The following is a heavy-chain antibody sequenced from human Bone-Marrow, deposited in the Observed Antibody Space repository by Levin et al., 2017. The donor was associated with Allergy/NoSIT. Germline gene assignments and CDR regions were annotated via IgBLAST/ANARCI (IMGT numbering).Heavy chain of an antibody. CDR2: IYYSGST. V-gene: IGHV4-59*01. J-gene: IGHJ3*02. D-gene: IGHD3-10*01. Sequence: PSETLSLTCTVSGGSIRSNYWSWIRQPPGKGLEWIGYIYYSGSTNYNPSLKSRVTISVDTSKNQFSLKLRSVTAADTAVYYCARDITHDGGWGGFDIWGQGTMVTVSS. CDR3: ARDITHDGGWGGFDI. CDR1: GGSIRSNY.